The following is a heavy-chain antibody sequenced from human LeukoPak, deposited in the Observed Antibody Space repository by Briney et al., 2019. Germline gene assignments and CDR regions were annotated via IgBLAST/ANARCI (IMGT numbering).Heavy chain of an antibody. Sequence: SETLSLTCTVSGGSISSYYWSWIRQPPGKGLEWIGYIYYSGSTNYNPSLKSRVTISVDTSKNQFSLKLSSVTAADTAVYYCARQHYARRAFDIWGQGTMVTVSS. CDR2: IYYSGST. V-gene: IGHV4-59*01. J-gene: IGHJ3*02. CDR1: GGSISSYY. CDR3: ARQHYARRAFDI. D-gene: IGHD3-10*02.